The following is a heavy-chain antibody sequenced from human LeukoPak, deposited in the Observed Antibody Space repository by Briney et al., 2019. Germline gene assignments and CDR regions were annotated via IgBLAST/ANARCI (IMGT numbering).Heavy chain of an antibody. CDR2: IYTSGST. D-gene: IGHD4/OR15-4a*01. CDR3: TVTADDYGYYYGMDV. CDR1: GGSISSGSYY. Sequence: SETLSLTCTVSGGSISSGSYYWSWIRQPAGKGLEWIGRIYTSGSTNYNPSLKSRVTISVDTSKNQFSLKLSSVTAADTAVYYCTVTADDYGYYYGMDVWGQGTTVTVS. J-gene: IGHJ6*02. V-gene: IGHV4-61*02.